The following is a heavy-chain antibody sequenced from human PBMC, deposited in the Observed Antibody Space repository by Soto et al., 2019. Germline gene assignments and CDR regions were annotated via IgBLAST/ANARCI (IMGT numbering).Heavy chain of an antibody. V-gene: IGHV4-39*01. J-gene: IGHJ4*02. CDR2: IYYSGST. CDR3: ARCSDGGNADGEYYRDY. D-gene: IGHD2-15*01. CDR1: GGSISSSSYY. Sequence: QLQLQESGPGLVKPSETLSLTCNVSGGSISSSSYYWGWLRQPQGKEREWMGSIYYSGSTYYNPSLKSRFTISVDTSKNQFSLKLSSVTAADTAVYYCARCSDGGNADGEYYRDYGGQGTLVTVSS.